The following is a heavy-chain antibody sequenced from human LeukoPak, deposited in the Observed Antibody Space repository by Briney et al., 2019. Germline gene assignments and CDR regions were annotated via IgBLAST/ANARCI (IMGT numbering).Heavy chain of an antibody. CDR2: IYYSGST. D-gene: IGHD6-19*01. CDR3: ARAGAHSSGWYQIFDY. Sequence: SETLSLTCTVSGGSISSYYWSWIRQPPGKGLEWIWYIYYSGSTNYNPSLKSRVTISVDTSKNQFSLKLSSVTAAGTAVYYCARAGAHSSGWYQIFDYWGQGTLVTVSS. J-gene: IGHJ4*02. CDR1: GGSISSYY. V-gene: IGHV4-59*01.